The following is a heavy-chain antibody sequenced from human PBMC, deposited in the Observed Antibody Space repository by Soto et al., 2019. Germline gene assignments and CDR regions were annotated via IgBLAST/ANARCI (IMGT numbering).Heavy chain of an antibody. Sequence: QVQLVQSGAEVREPGASVKVSCKASEYSFTSLDINWVRQTAGQGLEWMGWMQPSTGRTGYAQKFQGRVTMTRDTSINAAYMELTTLTSDDTAFYYCARVGSAGVDYWGQGTLVTVSS. CDR2: MQPSTGRT. CDR3: ARVGSAGVDY. D-gene: IGHD6-19*01. CDR1: EYSFTSLD. V-gene: IGHV1-8*01. J-gene: IGHJ4*02.